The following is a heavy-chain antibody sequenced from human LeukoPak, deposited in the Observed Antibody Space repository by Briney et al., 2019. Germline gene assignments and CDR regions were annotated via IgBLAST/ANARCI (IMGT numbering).Heavy chain of an antibody. Sequence: AGGSLRLSCAASGFTFSSYSMNWVRQAPGKGLEWVSSISSSSGYIYYADSVKGRFTISRDNAKNSLYLQMNSLRAEDTAVYYCARVAGAYYDSSGYYSSGYFDYWGQGTLVTVSS. CDR1: GFTFSSYS. V-gene: IGHV3-21*01. D-gene: IGHD3-22*01. J-gene: IGHJ4*02. CDR3: ARVAGAYYDSSGYYSSGYFDY. CDR2: ISSSSGYI.